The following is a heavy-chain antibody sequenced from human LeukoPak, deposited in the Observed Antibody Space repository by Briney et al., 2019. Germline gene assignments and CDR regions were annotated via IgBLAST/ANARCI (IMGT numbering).Heavy chain of an antibody. CDR1: GFTVNSNY. V-gene: IGHV3-53*04. CDR2: IYSGGNT. J-gene: IGHJ4*02. CDR3: AAEGGGNSWYYGLAY. Sequence: GGSLRLSCAVSGFTVNSNYMSWVRQAPGKGLEWVSVIYSGGNTYYADSVKGRFTISRHNSKNTLYLQMNSLRAEDTAVYYCAAEGGGNSWYYGLAYWGQGTLVTVSS. D-gene: IGHD6-13*01.